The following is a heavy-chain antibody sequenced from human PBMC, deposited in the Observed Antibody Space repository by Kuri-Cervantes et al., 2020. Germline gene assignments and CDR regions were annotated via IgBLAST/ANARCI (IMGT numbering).Heavy chain of an antibody. J-gene: IGHJ4*02. CDR3: ARAPLTFLDY. D-gene: IGHD2-21*01. V-gene: IGHV3-13*01. CDR2: IGTAGDT. Sequence: LSLTCAASGFTFSSYDVHWVRQATGKGLEWVSAIGTAGDTYYPGSVKGRFTISRDNAKNSLYLQMNSLRAEDTAVYYCARAPLTFLDYWGQGTLVTVSS. CDR1: GFTFSSYD.